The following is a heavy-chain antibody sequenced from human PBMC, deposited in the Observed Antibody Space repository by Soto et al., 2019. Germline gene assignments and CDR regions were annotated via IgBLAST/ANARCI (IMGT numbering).Heavy chain of an antibody. Sequence: GGSLRLSCAASGCIFSSYWMSWVRQAPGKGLEWVANINRDGSEKYYVDSVKGRFTISRDNAKNSLYLQMNSPRAEDTAVYYCARTVAGSFDYWGQGTLVTVSS. CDR3: ARTVAGSFDY. J-gene: IGHJ4*02. CDR1: GCIFSSYW. CDR2: INRDGSEK. V-gene: IGHV3-7*05. D-gene: IGHD6-19*01.